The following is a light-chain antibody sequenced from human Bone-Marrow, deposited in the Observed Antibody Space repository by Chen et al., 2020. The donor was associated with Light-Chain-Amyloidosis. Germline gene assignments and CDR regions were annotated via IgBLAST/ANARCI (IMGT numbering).Light chain of an antibody. Sequence: DIQMTQSPSSLSASVGDRVTITCRASQSISRYLNWYQQKPGKAPKLLISAASTLHSGVPSRFSGSGSGTDFTLTISSLQPEDFATYYCQQSFTTPSFGGGPKMEIK. CDR3: QQSFTTPS. CDR2: AAS. J-gene: IGKJ4*01. V-gene: IGKV1-39*01. CDR1: QSISRY.